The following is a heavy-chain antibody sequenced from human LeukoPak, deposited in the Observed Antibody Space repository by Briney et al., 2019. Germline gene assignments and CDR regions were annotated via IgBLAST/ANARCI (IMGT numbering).Heavy chain of an antibody. CDR3: ARGFYYDSSGYSHFEY. V-gene: IGHV1-46*01. CDR1: GYTFTSYY. CDR2: INPSGGST. J-gene: IGHJ4*02. D-gene: IGHD3-22*01. Sequence: ASVKVSCKASGYTFTSYYMNWVRQAPGHGLEWMGIINPSGGSTSYAQKFQGRVTMTRDTSTSTVYMELSSLRSEDSAVYCCARGFYYDSSGYSHFEYWGQGTLVTVSS.